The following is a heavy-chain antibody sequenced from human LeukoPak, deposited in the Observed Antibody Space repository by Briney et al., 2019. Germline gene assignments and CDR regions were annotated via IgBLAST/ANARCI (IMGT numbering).Heavy chain of an antibody. Sequence: ASVKVSCKASGYTFTGYYMHWVRQAPGQGLEWMGWINPNSGGTNNAQKFQGRVTMTRDTSISTAYMELSRLRSDDTAVYYCARGVSGGVFYYYYYMDVWGKGTTVTVSS. J-gene: IGHJ6*03. V-gene: IGHV1-2*02. CDR1: GYTFTGYY. D-gene: IGHD2-15*01. CDR2: INPNSGGT. CDR3: ARGVSGGVFYYYYYMDV.